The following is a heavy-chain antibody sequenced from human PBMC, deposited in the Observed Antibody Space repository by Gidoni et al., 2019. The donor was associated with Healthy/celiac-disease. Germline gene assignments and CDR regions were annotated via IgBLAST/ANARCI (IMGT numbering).Heavy chain of an antibody. D-gene: IGHD6-19*01. J-gene: IGHJ4*02. V-gene: IGHV4-61*03. CDR2: IYSSGNT. Sequence: QVQLQESGPGLVKPSGTLSLTCTVSGGSVSSGTYSWSWIRQPPGKGLEWIGYIYSSGNTNYNPSLKSRVTISVDTSKNHFSLKLSSVTAADTAVYYCARSSSGWYGVGMWGQGTLVTVSS. CDR1: GGSVSSGTYS. CDR3: ARSSSGWYGVGM.